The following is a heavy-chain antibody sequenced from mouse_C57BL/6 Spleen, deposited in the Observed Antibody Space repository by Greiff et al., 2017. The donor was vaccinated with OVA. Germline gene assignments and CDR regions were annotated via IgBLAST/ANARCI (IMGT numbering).Heavy chain of an antibody. CDR2: ISSGSGTI. Sequence: EVKLMESGGGLVKPGGSLKLSCAASGFTFSDYGMHWVRQAPEKGLAWVAYISSGSGTIYYADTVKGRFTISRDNAKNTLSLQMNSLRSEDTAMYYCARPHYGTSFAYWGQGTLVTVSA. CDR1: GFTFSDYG. V-gene: IGHV5-17*01. J-gene: IGHJ3*01. D-gene: IGHD1-1*01. CDR3: ARPHYGTSFAY.